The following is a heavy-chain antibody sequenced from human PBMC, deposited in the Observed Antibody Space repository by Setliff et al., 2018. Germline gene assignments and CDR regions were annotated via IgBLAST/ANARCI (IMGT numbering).Heavy chain of an antibody. D-gene: IGHD6-6*01. CDR2: INHSGST. V-gene: IGHV4-34*01. J-gene: IGHJ5*02. CDR3: ARGRNVAARLLDT. CDR1: GGTFSHYY. Sequence: ETLSLTCAAYGGTFSHYYWTWIRQSPGKGLEWIGEINHSGSTNYNPSLKSRVTISIDTSKDQFSLRMSSVSAADAAIYYCARGRNVAARLLDTWGQGSRVTVSS.